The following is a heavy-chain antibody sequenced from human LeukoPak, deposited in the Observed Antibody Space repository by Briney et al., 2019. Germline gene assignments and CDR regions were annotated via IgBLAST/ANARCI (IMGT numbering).Heavy chain of an antibody. CDR1: GGSISHYY. D-gene: IGHD6-6*01. V-gene: IGHV4-59*01. CDR2: IYYTGST. CDR3: ARDSPPQYSSSSAGFDY. J-gene: IGHJ4*02. Sequence: SETLSLTCSVSGGSISHYYWSWIRQPPGKGLEWIGYIYYTGSTNYNPSLKSRATISIDTSKNQFSLRLTSVTAADTAVYYCARDSPPQYSSSSAGFDYWGQGTLVTVSS.